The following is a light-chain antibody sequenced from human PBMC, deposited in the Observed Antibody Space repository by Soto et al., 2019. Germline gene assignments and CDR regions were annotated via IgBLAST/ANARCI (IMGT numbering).Light chain of an antibody. Sequence: DIQMTQSPSSLSVSVGDRVTITCEASHDITNFLNWYQQKPGKAPKLLIYDVSKLETGVPSRFSGSGSGTDFTLTISSLQPEDIATYFCLQYDDLPITFGQGTRLEI. CDR2: DVS. J-gene: IGKJ5*01. CDR3: LQYDDLPIT. V-gene: IGKV1-33*01. CDR1: HDITNF.